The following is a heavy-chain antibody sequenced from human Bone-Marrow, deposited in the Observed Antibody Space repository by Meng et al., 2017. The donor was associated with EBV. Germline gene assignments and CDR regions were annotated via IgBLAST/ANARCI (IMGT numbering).Heavy chain of an antibody. CDR1: GGPVSSGSYY. V-gene: IGHV4-61*01. J-gene: IGHJ5*02. CDR2: IYYSGST. Sequence: QALLQGSLPGLVKPSETLAPTCTGSGGPVSSGSYYWSWIRQPPGKGLEWIGYIYYSGSTNYNPSLKSRVTISVDTSKNQFSLKLSSVTAADTAVYYCARGSLIVATNWFDPWGQGTLVTVSS. CDR3: ARGSLIVATNWFDP. D-gene: IGHD5-12*01.